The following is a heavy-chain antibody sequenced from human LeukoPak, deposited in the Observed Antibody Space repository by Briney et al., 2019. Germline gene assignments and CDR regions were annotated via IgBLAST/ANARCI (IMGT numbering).Heavy chain of an antibody. CDR1: GGSISSYY. CDR2: IYTSGST. Sequence: SETLPLTCTVSGGSISSYYWSWIRQPPGKGLEWIGYIYTSGSTNYNPSLKSRVTISVDTSKNQFSLKLSSVTAADTAVYYCARHKFNWFDPWGQGTLVTVSS. CDR3: ARHKFNWFDP. V-gene: IGHV4-4*09. J-gene: IGHJ5*02.